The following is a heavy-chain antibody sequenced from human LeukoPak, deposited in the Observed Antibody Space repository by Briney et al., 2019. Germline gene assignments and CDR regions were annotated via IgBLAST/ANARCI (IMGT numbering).Heavy chain of an antibody. CDR1: GGSISSGDYY. J-gene: IGHJ4*02. CDR2: INHSGST. CDR3: ARLPSGRDFWSGRDGSPVIDY. V-gene: IGHV4-30-4*01. D-gene: IGHD3-3*01. Sequence: PSQTLSLTCTVSGGSISSGDYYWSWIRQPPGKGLEWIGEINHSGSTNYNPSLKSRVTISVDTSKNQFSLKLSSVTAADTAVYYCARLPSGRDFWSGRDGSPVIDYWGQGTLVTVSS.